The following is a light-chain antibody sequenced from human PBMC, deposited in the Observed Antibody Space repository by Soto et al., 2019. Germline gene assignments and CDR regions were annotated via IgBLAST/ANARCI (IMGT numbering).Light chain of an antibody. CDR2: VAS. CDR3: QHYNNWSPYT. CDR1: QSVSSN. V-gene: IGKV3-15*01. J-gene: IGKJ2*01. Sequence: EIVMTQSPATLSVSPGERATLSCRASQSVSSNLAWYQQQPGQAPRLLIYVASTRATGIPARFSGSGSWTEFILIISSLQSEDFAVYYCQHYNNWSPYTFGQGTKLEIK.